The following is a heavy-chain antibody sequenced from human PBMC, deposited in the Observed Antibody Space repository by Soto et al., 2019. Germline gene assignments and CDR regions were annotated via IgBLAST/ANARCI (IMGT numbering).Heavy chain of an antibody. CDR3: ARQLPGPGGAFAI. CDR1: GYSFTTYA. J-gene: IGHJ3*02. CDR2: IDAGNGNT. V-gene: IGHV1-3*01. D-gene: IGHD1-1*01. Sequence: QVQLVQSGAEVRMPGASVKVSCKASGYSFTTYALNWVRQAPGQRLEWMAWIDAGNGNTKYSQKFQGRVTVTRDTIESTIYMQLSSLQSEDTAVFYCARQLPGPGGAFAIWGQGTAVTVSS.